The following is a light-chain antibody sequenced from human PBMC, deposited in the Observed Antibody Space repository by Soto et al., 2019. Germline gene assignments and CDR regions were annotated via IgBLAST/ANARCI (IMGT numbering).Light chain of an antibody. CDR2: GAS. Sequence: EIVMTQSPATLSVSPGERATLSCRASQSVDSKLAWYQQKPGQGPRLLIYGASSRATGIPARFSGSGSGTEFTLTISSLQSEDFAVYYCQQYGRSPPSWTFGQGTKVEIK. J-gene: IGKJ1*01. CDR3: QQYGRSPPSWT. CDR1: QSVDSK. V-gene: IGKV3-15*01.